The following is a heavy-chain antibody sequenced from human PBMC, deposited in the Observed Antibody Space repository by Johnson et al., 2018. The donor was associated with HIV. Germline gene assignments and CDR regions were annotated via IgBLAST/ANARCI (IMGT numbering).Heavy chain of an antibody. V-gene: IGHV3-23*04. J-gene: IGHJ3*02. CDR1: GFTFSSYA. D-gene: IGHD6-19*01. CDR2: ISGSGGST. Sequence: MQLVESGGGLVQPGGSLRLSCAASGFTFSSYAMSWVRQAPGKGLEWVSAISGSGGSTYYADSVKGRFTISRDTAKNSLYLQMSSLRAEDTALYYCAKDRAVARWDAFDIWGQGTMVTVSS. CDR3: AKDRAVARWDAFDI.